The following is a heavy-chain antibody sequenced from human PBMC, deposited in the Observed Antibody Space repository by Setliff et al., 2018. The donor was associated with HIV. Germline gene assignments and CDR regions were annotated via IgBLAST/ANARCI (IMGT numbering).Heavy chain of an antibody. CDR2: IYDSGNT. CDR3: ARGHTKNYYGGDFFDF. J-gene: IGHJ4*02. Sequence: PSETLSLTCNVSSGSISYYYWSWVRQPPGEGLEWIGYIYDSGNTNYNPSLESRVSISVDTSKKQFSLELNSVTAADTAVYYCARGHTKNYYGGDFFDFWGQGSLVTVSS. V-gene: IGHV4-59*01. CDR1: SGSISYYY. D-gene: IGHD1-26*01.